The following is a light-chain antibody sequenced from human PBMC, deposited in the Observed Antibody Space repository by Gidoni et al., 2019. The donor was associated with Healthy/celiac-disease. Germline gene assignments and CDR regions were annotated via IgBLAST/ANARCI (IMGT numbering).Light chain of an antibody. V-gene: IGKV3-20*01. CDR2: GAS. CDR1: QSVSRSY. Sequence: EIVLTQSTGTLSLSPGERATLSCRASQSVSRSYLAWYQQKPGQAPRLLIYGASSRATCIPDRFSGSGSGTDFTLTISRLEPEDFAVYYCQQYGSSPPWTFGQGTKVEIK. J-gene: IGKJ1*01. CDR3: QQYGSSPPWT.